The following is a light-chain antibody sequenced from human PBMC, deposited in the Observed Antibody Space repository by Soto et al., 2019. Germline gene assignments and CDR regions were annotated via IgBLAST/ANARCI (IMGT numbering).Light chain of an antibody. Sequence: QSVLTQPPSASGTPGQRVTISCSGRRSNVGTNLVNSYQQLPGTAPTLLIYAHIQRPSAVPAQFSGSTSGTSASLAISGLQSEDEADYYCAVWDEGMNGYVFGTGTKVTVL. CDR1: RSNVGTNL. J-gene: IGLJ1*01. CDR3: AVWDEGMNGYV. CDR2: AHI. V-gene: IGLV1-44*01.